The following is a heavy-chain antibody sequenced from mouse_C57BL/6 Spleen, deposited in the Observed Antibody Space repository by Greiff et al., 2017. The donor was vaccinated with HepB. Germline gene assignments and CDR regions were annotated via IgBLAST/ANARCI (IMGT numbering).Heavy chain of an antibody. CDR1: GFTFTDYY. D-gene: IGHD1-1*01. CDR2: IRNKANGYTT. Sequence: VQLKESGGGLVQPGGSLSLSCAASGFTFTDYYMSWVRQPPGKALEWLGFIRNKANGYTTEYSASVKGRFTISRDNSQSILYLQMNALRAEDSATYYCARRYGSSLDYWGQGTTLTVSS. V-gene: IGHV7-3*01. CDR3: ARRYGSSLDY. J-gene: IGHJ2*01.